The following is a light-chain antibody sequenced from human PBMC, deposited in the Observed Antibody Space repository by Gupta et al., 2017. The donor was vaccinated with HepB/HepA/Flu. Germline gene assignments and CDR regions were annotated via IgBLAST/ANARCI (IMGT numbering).Light chain of an antibody. Sequence: DIQMSQSLYSLSASVGDRVTITCRASQTSSSYLNWYQQKPGKAPKLLIYAASNLQSGVPARFSGSGSGTDFTLSITSLQPEDFATYYCQQAYSTPPWTFGQGTKVEIK. V-gene: IGKV1-39*01. J-gene: IGKJ1*01. CDR1: QTSSSY. CDR3: QQAYSTPPWT. CDR2: AAS.